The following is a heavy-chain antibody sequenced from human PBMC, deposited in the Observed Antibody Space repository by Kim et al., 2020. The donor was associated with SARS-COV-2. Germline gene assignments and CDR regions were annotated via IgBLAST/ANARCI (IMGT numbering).Heavy chain of an antibody. CDR3: ARTSGSTATFDY. V-gene: IGHV1-18*01. J-gene: IGHJ4*02. Sequence: NYAQKTQERVTMTTATSTRTAYMELRSLRSDDTAVYYCARTSGSTATFDYWGQGTLVTVSS. D-gene: IGHD1-26*01.